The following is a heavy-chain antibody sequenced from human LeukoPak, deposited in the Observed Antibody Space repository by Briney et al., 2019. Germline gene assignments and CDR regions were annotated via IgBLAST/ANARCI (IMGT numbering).Heavy chain of an antibody. CDR2: IYYSGST. CDR1: GGSISSSSYD. D-gene: IGHD1-1*01. J-gene: IGHJ4*02. CDR3: LRGTLLPNDY. Sequence: SETLSLTCTVSGGSISSSSYDWGWIRQPPGKGLEWIGSIYYSGSTYYNPSLKSRVTISVDTSKNQFSLKLSSVTAPDTAVYYCLRGTLLPNDYWGQGTLVTVSS. V-gene: IGHV4-39*01.